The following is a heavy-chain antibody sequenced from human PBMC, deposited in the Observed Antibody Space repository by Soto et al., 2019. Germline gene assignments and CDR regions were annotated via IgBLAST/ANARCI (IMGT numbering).Heavy chain of an antibody. CDR1: GFTVSSNY. Sequence: GGSLRLSCAASGFTVSSNYMSWVRQAPGKGLEWVSVIYSGGSTYYADSVKGRFTISRDNSKNTLYLQMNSLRAEDTAVYYCASGYGYLDYYYGMDVWGQGTTVTVSS. V-gene: IGHV3-53*01. CDR3: ASGYGYLDYYYGMDV. CDR2: IYSGGST. J-gene: IGHJ6*02. D-gene: IGHD5-12*01.